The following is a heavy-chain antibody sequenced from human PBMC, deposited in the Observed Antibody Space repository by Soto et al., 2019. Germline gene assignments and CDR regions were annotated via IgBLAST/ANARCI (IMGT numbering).Heavy chain of an antibody. J-gene: IGHJ4*02. CDR3: ASHYDMWSGYLSPVDY. D-gene: IGHD3-3*01. Sequence: GGSLRLSCAASGFTLSNYWMQWVRQAPGKGLVWVSRINKDGSDTAYADSVKGRFTISRDNAKNSLYLEMNSLRDEDTAVYYCASHYDMWSGYLSPVDYWGQGTLVTVSS. CDR2: INKDGSDT. CDR1: GFTLSNYW. V-gene: IGHV3-74*01.